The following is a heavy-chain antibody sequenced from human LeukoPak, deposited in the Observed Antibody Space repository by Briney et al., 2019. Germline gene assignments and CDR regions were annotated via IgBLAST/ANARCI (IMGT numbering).Heavy chain of an antibody. CDR2: IDGNGGST. J-gene: IGHJ6*02. CDR1: GFTFSSYA. CDR3: AKDRPNGLDV. Sequence: PGGSLRLSCAASGFTFSSYAIHWVRQAPGKGLEWVSAIDGNGGSTYYADSVKGRFTTSRDNSKNTLYLQMNSLRAEDTAVYYCAKDRPNGLDVWGQGTTVTVSS. V-gene: IGHV3-23*01.